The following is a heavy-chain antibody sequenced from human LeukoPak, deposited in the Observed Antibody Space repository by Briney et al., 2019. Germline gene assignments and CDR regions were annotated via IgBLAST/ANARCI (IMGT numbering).Heavy chain of an antibody. V-gene: IGHV1-69*05. J-gene: IGHJ4*02. CDR1: GGTFSSYA. CDR3: ARVRLTAMARFDY. Sequence: SSVKLSCKASGGTFSSYAISWVRQAPGQGLEWMGRIIPIFGTTNYAQKFQGRVTITTDESTSTAYTELSSLRSEDTAVYYWARVRLTAMARFDYWGQGTLVTVSS. CDR2: IIPIFGTT. D-gene: IGHD5-18*01.